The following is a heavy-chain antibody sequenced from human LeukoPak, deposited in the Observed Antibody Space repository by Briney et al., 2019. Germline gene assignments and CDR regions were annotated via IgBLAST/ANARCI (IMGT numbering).Heavy chain of an antibody. Sequence: ASVKVSCKASGYTFTSYDINWVRQATGQGLEWMGWMNPNSGNTGYAQKFQGRVTMTRNTSISTAYMELSSLRSEDTAVYYCASGRWEYCSSTSCHNYYYYYMDVWGKGTTVTISS. J-gene: IGHJ6*03. CDR1: GYTFTSYD. D-gene: IGHD2-2*01. CDR3: ASGRWEYCSSTSCHNYYYYYMDV. V-gene: IGHV1-8*01. CDR2: MNPNSGNT.